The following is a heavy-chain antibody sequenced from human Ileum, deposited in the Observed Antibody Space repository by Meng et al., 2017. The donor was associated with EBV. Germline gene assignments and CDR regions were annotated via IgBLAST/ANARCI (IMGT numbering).Heavy chain of an antibody. CDR2: IDQSGYT. Sequence: QVGLQQWGTGLLKPSETLSLTCAVYGGSFNDYYWTWLRQPPGKGLEWIGEIDQSGYTKFNPSLSSRATISRDTSNNQFSLRLNSVTAADTALYYCARYGRCNGNSFYCFDPWGQGTLVTGSS. CDR1: GGSFNDYY. CDR3: ARYGRCNGNSFYCFDP. J-gene: IGHJ5*02. D-gene: IGHD4-23*01. V-gene: IGHV4-34*01.